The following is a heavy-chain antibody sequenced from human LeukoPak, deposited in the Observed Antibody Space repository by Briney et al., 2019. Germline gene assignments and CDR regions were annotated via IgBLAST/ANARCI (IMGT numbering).Heavy chain of an antibody. Sequence: SETLSLTCTVSGGSISSYYWNWIRQPPGKGLEWIGYIYYSGSTNYNLSLKSRGTISVDTSKNQFSLKLSSVTAADAAVYYCARRGSSAWYFDYWGQGTLVTVSS. CDR3: ARRGSSAWYFDY. CDR1: GGSISSYY. V-gene: IGHV4-59*01. D-gene: IGHD6-19*01. CDR2: IYYSGST. J-gene: IGHJ4*02.